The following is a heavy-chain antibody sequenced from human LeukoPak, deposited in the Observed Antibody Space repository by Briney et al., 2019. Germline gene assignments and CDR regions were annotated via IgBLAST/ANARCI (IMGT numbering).Heavy chain of an antibody. Sequence: PGGSLRLSCAASGFTFSGYEMIWVRQAPGKGLEWVSSIITRNNYMYYGESVKGRFTISRDNAKNSLYLQMNSLRPEDTAVYYCARDIGTSEWFFDLWGRGTLVTVSS. CDR1: GFTFSGYE. D-gene: IGHD3-3*01. V-gene: IGHV3-21*01. CDR2: IITRNNYM. J-gene: IGHJ2*01. CDR3: ARDIGTSEWFFDL.